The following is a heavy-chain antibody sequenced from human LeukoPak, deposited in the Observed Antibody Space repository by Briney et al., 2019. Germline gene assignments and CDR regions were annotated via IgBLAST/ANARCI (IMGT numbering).Heavy chain of an antibody. CDR3: SLRDDAFDI. D-gene: IGHD3-16*01. J-gene: IGHJ3*02. CDR2: IDPSDSYT. V-gene: IGHV5-10-1*01. CDR1: GYSFTSYW. Sequence: GESLKISCKGSGYSFTSYWISWVLQMPGKGLEWMGRIDPSDSYTNYSPSFQGHVTISADKSISTAYLQWSSLKASDTAMYYCSLRDDAFDIWGQGTMVTVSS.